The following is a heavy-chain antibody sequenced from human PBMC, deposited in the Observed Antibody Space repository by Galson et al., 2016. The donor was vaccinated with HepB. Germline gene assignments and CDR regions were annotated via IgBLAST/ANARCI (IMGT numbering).Heavy chain of an antibody. V-gene: IGHV4-4*02. D-gene: IGHD1/OR15-1a*01. CDR1: GGSISDNYW. Sequence: SETLSLTCAVSGGSISDNYWWSWVRQSPEKGLEWIGEIYQTGTANYNPSFTSRPTISVDKSNIQISLRLTSVTAADSAVSYCARGNLGTTASMAFDYWGPGTLVSVST. J-gene: IGHJ4*02. CDR3: ARGNLGTTASMAFDY. CDR2: IYQTGTA.